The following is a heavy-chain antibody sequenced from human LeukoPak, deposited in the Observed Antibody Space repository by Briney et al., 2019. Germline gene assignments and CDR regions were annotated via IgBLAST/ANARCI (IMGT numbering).Heavy chain of an antibody. D-gene: IGHD2-15*01. CDR1: GFTFSSYG. CDR2: IRYDGSNK. Sequence: GGSLRLSCAASGFTFSSYGMHWVRQAPGKGLEWVAFIRYDGSNKYYADSVKGRFTISRDNSKNTLYLQMNSLRAKDTAVYYCARLVVVVAPLGYYFDYWGQGTLVTVSS. J-gene: IGHJ4*02. CDR3: ARLVVVVAPLGYYFDY. V-gene: IGHV3-30*02.